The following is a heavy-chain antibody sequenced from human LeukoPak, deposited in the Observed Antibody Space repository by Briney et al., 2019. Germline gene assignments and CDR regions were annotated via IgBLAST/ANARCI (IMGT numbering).Heavy chain of an antibody. V-gene: IGHV3-21*01. CDR2: ISSSSYI. J-gene: IGHJ4*02. D-gene: IGHD2-2*02. CDR1: GFTFSSYS. CDR3: ARDHPRYCSSTSCYTPPDC. Sequence: GGSLRLSCAASGFTFSSYSMNWVRQAPGKGLEWVSSISSSSYIYYADSVKGRFTISRDNAKNSLYLQMNSLRAEDTAVYYCARDHPRYCSSTSCYTPPDCWGQGTLVTVSS.